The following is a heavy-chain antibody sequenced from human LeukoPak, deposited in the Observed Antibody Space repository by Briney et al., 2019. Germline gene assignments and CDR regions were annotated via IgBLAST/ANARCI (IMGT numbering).Heavy chain of an antibody. Sequence: SETLSLTCAVYGGSFSGYYWSWIRQPPGKGLEWIGEINHSGSTNYNPSLKSRVTISVGTSKNQFSLKLSSVTAADTAVYYCARMGGRWLQSQVDYWGQGTLVTVSS. CDR2: INHSGST. CDR3: ARMGGRWLQSQVDY. CDR1: GGSFSGYY. V-gene: IGHV4-34*01. J-gene: IGHJ4*02. D-gene: IGHD5-24*01.